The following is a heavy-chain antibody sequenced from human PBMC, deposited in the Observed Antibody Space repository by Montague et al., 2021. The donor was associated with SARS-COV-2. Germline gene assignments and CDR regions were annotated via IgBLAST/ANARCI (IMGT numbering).Heavy chain of an antibody. CDR3: ARGARQGYGFRLGSFDS. D-gene: IGHD3-10*01. J-gene: IGHJ4*02. V-gene: IGHV4-34*01. CDR1: GGSFRNYY. CDR2: VDQSGNT. Sequence: SETLSLTCAVYGGSFRNYYWSWIRQSPGKGLEWIGEVDQSGNTNYNPSLKSRVTMSVDTSKNQFSLKLSSVTAADTAVYYCARGARQGYGFRLGSFDSWGQGTLVTVSS.